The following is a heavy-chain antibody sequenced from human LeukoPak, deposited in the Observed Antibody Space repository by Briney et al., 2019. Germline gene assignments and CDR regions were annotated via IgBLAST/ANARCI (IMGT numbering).Heavy chain of an antibody. J-gene: IGHJ3*01. V-gene: IGHV3-20*04. D-gene: IGHD2-2*01. CDR2: INWSGGST. Sequence: GGSLRLSCAASGFTFDDYGMSWVRQAPGKGLEWVSGINWSGGSTGYADSVKGRFTISRDNAKNSLYLQMNSLRAEDTALYYCARDVGYCSSTSCPPTWGQGTTVTVSS. CDR1: GFTFDDYG. CDR3: ARDVGYCSSTSCPPT.